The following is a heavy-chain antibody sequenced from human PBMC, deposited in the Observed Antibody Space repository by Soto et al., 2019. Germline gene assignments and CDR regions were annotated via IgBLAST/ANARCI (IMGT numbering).Heavy chain of an antibody. CDR1: GGTFSSYA. D-gene: IGHD6-13*01. V-gene: IGHV1-69*13. J-gene: IGHJ5*02. Sequence: SVKVSCKASGGTFSSYAISWVRQAPGQGLEWMGGIIPIFGTANYAQKFQGRVTITADESTSTAYIELSSLRSEDTAVYYCARDHSSSWYWFDPWGQGTLVTVSS. CDR2: IIPIFGTA. CDR3: ARDHSSSWYWFDP.